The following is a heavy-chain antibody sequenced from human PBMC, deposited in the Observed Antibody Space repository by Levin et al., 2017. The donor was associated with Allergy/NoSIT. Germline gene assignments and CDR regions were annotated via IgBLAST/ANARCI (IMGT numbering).Heavy chain of an antibody. V-gene: IGHV3-23*01. J-gene: IGHJ4*02. CDR3: ASPTMLKDY. Sequence: SGGSLRLSCAASGFTFSNYAMAWVRQAPGKGLEWVSAISNSGSRTFYADSVEGRFTISRDNSENTLFLQMNSLRAEDTALYYCASPTMLKDYWGQGTLVTVSS. D-gene: IGHD2-8*01. CDR2: ISNSGSRT. CDR1: GFTFSNYA.